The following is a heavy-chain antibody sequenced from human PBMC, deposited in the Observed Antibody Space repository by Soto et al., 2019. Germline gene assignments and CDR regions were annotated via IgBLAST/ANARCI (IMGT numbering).Heavy chain of an antibody. Sequence: PGGSLRLSCAASGFTFGDYYMSWIRQAPGKGLEWVSYISSSGSTIYYADSVKGRFTISRDNAKNSLYLQMNSLRAEDTAVYYCAARNYDLSFDSWGQGTMVTVSS. D-gene: IGHD3-3*01. V-gene: IGHV3-11*01. CDR2: ISSSGSTI. CDR3: AARNYDLSFDS. CDR1: GFTFGDYY. J-gene: IGHJ3*02.